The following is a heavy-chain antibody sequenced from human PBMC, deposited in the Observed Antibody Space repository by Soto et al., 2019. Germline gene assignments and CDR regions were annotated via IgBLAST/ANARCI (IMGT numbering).Heavy chain of an antibody. CDR2: MNPNSGNK. CDR1: GYTFTSYD. CDR3: AIPPGDYDFWSGYAFDI. J-gene: IGHJ3*02. Sequence: ASVKVSCKASGYTFTSYDINWVRQATGQGLEWMGWMNPNSGNKGYAQKFQGRVTMTRNTSISTAYMELSSLRSEDTAVYYCAIPPGDYDFWSGYAFDIWGQGTMVTVSS. D-gene: IGHD3-3*01. V-gene: IGHV1-8*01.